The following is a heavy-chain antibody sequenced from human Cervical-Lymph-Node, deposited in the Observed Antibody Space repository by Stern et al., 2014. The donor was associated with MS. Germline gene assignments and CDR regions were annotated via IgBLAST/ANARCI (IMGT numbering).Heavy chain of an antibody. D-gene: IGHD3-16*01. CDR3: ARGGMGGNYYYYYGMDV. CDR2: VSGDSGNT. CDR1: GYSFTYYG. V-gene: IGHV1-18*01. Sequence: VQLLESGAEVKKPGASVKVSCKASGYSFTYYGINWVRQAPGQGLEWMGWVSGDSGNTNSAQKFQGRVTMTTDTSTSTAHMELRSLRSDDTAVYYCARGGMGGNYYYYYGMDVWGQGTTVTVSS. J-gene: IGHJ6*02.